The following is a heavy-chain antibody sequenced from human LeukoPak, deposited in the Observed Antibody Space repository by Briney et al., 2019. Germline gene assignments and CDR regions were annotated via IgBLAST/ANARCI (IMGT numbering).Heavy chain of an antibody. J-gene: IGHJ5*02. Sequence: GGSLRLSCAASGFTFSSYAMSWVRQAPGKGLEWVSGISSTGGSTYYADSVKGRFTISRDNSKNTMYLHMNSLTAEDTAVYYCARGYSSLDPWGQGTLVTVSS. CDR3: ARGYSSLDP. V-gene: IGHV3-23*01. CDR1: GFTFSSYA. CDR2: ISSTGGST. D-gene: IGHD6-19*01.